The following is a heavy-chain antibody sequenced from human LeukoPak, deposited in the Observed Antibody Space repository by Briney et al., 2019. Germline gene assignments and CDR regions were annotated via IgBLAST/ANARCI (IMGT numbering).Heavy chain of an antibody. J-gene: IGHJ4*02. D-gene: IGHD5-24*01. CDR3: ARVRDGYNFFIDY. Sequence: GGSLRLSCAASGFTFSSYAMSWVRQAPGKGLEWVSAISGSGGSTYYADSVKGRFTISRDNSKNTLYLQMNSLRAEDTAVYYCARVRDGYNFFIDYWGQGTLVTVSS. V-gene: IGHV3-23*01. CDR1: GFTFSSYA. CDR2: ISGSGGST.